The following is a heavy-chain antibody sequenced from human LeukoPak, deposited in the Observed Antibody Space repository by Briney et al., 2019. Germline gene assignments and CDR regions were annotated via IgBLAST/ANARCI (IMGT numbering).Heavy chain of an antibody. CDR1: GYTFTSYY. V-gene: IGHV1-46*01. CDR2: INPSGGST. Sequence: ASVKVSCKASGYTFTSYYMHWVRQAPGQGLEWMGIINPSGGSTRYAQKFQGRVTMTRDTSTSTVFMELSSLRPEDTAVYYCARRSLTGSEGVDYWGQGTLVTVSS. CDR3: ARRSLTGSEGVDY. D-gene: IGHD3-9*01. J-gene: IGHJ4*02.